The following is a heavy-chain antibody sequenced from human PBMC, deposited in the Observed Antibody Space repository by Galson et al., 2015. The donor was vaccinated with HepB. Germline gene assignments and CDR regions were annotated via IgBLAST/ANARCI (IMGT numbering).Heavy chain of an antibody. CDR3: ATISGVPDY. V-gene: IGHV3-23*05. D-gene: IGHD3-10*01. CDR2: IDNSGSGT. J-gene: IGHJ4*02. Sequence: SLRLSCAASGFTFSTYEMNWARQAPGKGLEWVANIDNSGSGTHYVDSVKGRFTISRDTFKNTVYLQMSSLRAEDTAIYYCATISGVPDYLGQGTLVSVSS. CDR1: GFTFSTYE.